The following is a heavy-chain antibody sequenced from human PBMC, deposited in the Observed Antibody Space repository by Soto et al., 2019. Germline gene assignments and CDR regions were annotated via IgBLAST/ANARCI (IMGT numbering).Heavy chain of an antibody. Sequence: PSETLSLTCTVSGGSISSYYWSWIRQPPGKGLEWIGYIYYSGSTNYNPSLKSRVTISVDTSKNQFSLKLSSVTAADTAVYYCARYYDYIWGSYRLGAFDIWGQGTMVTVSS. J-gene: IGHJ3*02. D-gene: IGHD3-16*02. CDR3: ARYYDYIWGSYRLGAFDI. CDR1: GGSISSYY. V-gene: IGHV4-59*01. CDR2: IYYSGST.